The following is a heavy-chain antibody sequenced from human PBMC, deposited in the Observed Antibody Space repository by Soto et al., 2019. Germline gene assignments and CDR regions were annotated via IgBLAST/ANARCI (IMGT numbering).Heavy chain of an antibody. CDR2: IGIYANT. D-gene: IGHD1-26*01. J-gene: IGHJ4*02. V-gene: IGHV3-23*01. CDR3: AKESTVGAPGDYFDS. Sequence: EVELLESGGDLVQPGGSLRLSCAASGFTFSSYDRNWVRQAPGKGLEWVSAIGIYANTYYAGSVKGRFTIARDDSKNTVYLQLNSRRVDDTAVYYCAKESTVGAPGDYFDSWGQGTLVTVSS. CDR1: GFTFSSYD.